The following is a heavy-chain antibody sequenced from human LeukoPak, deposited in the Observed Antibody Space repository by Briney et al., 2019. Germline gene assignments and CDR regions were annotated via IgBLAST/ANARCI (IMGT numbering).Heavy chain of an antibody. J-gene: IGHJ5*01. V-gene: IGHV3-23*01. Sequence: PGGSLRLSCVASGFDFSSYAMTWVRQAPGRGLEWVSTIGAYAARTYYADSVKGRFTTSRENPKSTLSLQMNSLRAEDTALYYCAKDPLGGGSSLINWFDSWGQGVWVTVSS. D-gene: IGHD1-26*01. CDR2: IGAYAART. CDR3: AKDPLGGGSSLINWFDS. CDR1: GFDFSSYA.